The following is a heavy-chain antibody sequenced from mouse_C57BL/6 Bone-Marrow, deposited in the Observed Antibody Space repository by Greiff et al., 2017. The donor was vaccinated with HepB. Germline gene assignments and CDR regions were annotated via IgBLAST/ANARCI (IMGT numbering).Heavy chain of an antibody. CDR2: IWGVGST. V-gene: IGHV2-6*01. CDR3: ASERYAMDY. CDR1: GFSLTSYG. Sequence: VNVVESGPGLVAPSQSLSITCTVSGFSLTSYGVDWVRQSPGKGLEWLGVIWGVGSTNYNSALKSRLSISKDNSKSQVFLKMNSLQTDDTAMYYCASERYAMDYWGQGTSVTVSS. J-gene: IGHJ4*01.